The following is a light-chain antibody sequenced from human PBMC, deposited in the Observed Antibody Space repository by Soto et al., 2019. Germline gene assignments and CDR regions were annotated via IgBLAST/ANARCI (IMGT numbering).Light chain of an antibody. V-gene: IGLV1-44*01. CDR2: TND. J-gene: IGLJ1*01. CDR3: SSWDDNLDAVV. CDR1: SSNIGSNT. Sequence: QSVLTQQPSASGTPGQRVTISCSGSSSNIGSNTVNWYQQLPGTAPKLLIYTNDQRPSGVPDRSSGSRSGTSSSLAISGLQFEDEADYHCSSWDDNLDAVVFGAGTKVTVL.